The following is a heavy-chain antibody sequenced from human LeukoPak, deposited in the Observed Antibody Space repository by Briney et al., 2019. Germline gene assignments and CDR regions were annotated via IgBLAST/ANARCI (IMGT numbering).Heavy chain of an antibody. CDR2: IYYSGST. Sequence: SETLSLTCTVSGGSISSSNYYWGWIRQPPGKGLEWIGSIYYSGSTHYNPSLKSRVTISVDTSWTRFSLKLTSVTAADTAVYYCARQRSTYGDYFDYWGQGTLVTVSS. D-gene: IGHD4-17*01. CDR3: ARQRSTYGDYFDY. CDR1: GGSISSSNYY. V-gene: IGHV4-39*01. J-gene: IGHJ4*02.